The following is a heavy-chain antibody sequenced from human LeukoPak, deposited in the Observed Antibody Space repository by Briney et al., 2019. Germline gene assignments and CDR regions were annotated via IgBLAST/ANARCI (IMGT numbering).Heavy chain of an antibody. CDR2: INPSGGST. CDR1: GYTFTSYY. CDR3: ARDRPTYCSGGSCFRDWFDP. V-gene: IGHV1-46*01. D-gene: IGHD2-15*01. J-gene: IGHJ5*02. Sequence: GASVKVSCKASGYTFTSYYMHWVRQAPGQGLEWMGIINPSGGSTSYAQKFQGRVTMTRDTSTSTVYMELSSLRSEDTAVYYCARDRPTYCSGGSCFRDWFDPWGQGTLVTVSS.